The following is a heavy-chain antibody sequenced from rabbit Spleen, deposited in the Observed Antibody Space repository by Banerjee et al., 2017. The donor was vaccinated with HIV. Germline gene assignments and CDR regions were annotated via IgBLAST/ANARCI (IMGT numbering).Heavy chain of an antibody. Sequence: QEQLVESGGGLVKPGASLTLICTASGFSFSTSYDMCWVRQAPGKGLEWIGYIEPIFGTTYSATWAKGRFTISKTSSTTVTLQMTSLTVADTATYFCARDTSTSFSSYGMDLWGQGTLVTVS. CDR3: ARDTSTSFSSYGMDL. CDR1: GFSFSTSYD. CDR2: IEPIFGTT. D-gene: IGHD1-1*01. J-gene: IGHJ6*01. V-gene: IGHV1S45*01.